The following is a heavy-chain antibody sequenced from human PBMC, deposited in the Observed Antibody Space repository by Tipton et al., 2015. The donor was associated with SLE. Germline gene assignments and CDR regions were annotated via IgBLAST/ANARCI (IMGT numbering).Heavy chain of an antibody. J-gene: IGHJ6*02. V-gene: IGHV1-18*01. CDR1: GYTFTSYG. CDR2: ISAYNGNT. D-gene: IGHD3-22*01. Sequence: QLVQSGSELKKPGASVKVSCKASGYTFTSYGITWVRQAPGQGLEWMGWISAYNGNTNYAQKLQGRVTMTTDTSTNTAYMELRSLRSDDTAVYYCAREGNYDSGGYYYYSYYGMDVWGQGTTVTVSS. CDR3: AREGNYDSGGYYYYSYYGMDV.